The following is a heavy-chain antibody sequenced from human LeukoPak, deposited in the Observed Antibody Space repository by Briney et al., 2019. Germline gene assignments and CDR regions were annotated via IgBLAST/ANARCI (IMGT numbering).Heavy chain of an antibody. Sequence: GESLKISCKGSGYSFTSYWIGWVRQMPGKGLEWMGIIFPADSDTRYSPSFQGQVTVSVDKSITTAYLQWSSLKASDTAMYYCARWVTADRGKKDAFDIWGQGTKVTVSS. J-gene: IGHJ3*02. V-gene: IGHV5-51*01. D-gene: IGHD2-21*02. CDR2: IFPADSDT. CDR1: GYSFTSYW. CDR3: ARWVTADRGKKDAFDI.